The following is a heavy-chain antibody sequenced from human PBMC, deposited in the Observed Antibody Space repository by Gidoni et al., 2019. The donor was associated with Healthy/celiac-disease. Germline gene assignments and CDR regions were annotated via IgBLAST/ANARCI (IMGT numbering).Heavy chain of an antibody. CDR1: GFTFSSYA. CDR2: ISYDGSNK. CDR3: ARGAVPYGMDV. J-gene: IGHJ6*02. D-gene: IGHD3-10*01. Sequence: QVQLVESGGGVVQPGRSLRLSCAASGFTFSSYAMHWVRQAPGKGLEWVAVISYDGSNKYYADSVKGRFTISRDNSKNTLYLQMNSLRAEDTAVYYCARGAVPYGMDVWGQGTTVTVSS. V-gene: IGHV3-30-3*01.